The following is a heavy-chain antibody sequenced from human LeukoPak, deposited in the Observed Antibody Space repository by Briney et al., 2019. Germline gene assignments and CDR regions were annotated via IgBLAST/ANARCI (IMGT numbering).Heavy chain of an antibody. V-gene: IGHV3-23*01. CDR3: AKSVGGSHRQPADY. CDR1: GFTFSSYA. CDR2: ISGSGGST. J-gene: IGHJ4*02. Sequence: PGGSLRLSCAASGFTFSSYAMSWVRQAPGKGLEWVSTISGSGGSTYYADSVKGRFTISRDNSKNSLYLQMNSLRAEDTAVYYCAKSVGGSHRQPADYRGQGTLVTVSS. D-gene: IGHD3-16*02.